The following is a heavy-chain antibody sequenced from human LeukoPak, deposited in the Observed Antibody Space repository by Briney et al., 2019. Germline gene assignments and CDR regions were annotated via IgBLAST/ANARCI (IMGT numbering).Heavy chain of an antibody. CDR3: ARDPYMSGYGLVSWFDP. J-gene: IGHJ5*02. D-gene: IGHD5-18*01. V-gene: IGHV1-2*02. CDR2: IYPNSGDT. CDR1: GYTFNGYY. Sequence: ASVQVSCKASGYTFNGYYMHWLRQAPAQGLEWMGWIYPNSGDTNYAQKFQGRVTMTRDTSINTAYMELSRLRSEDTAVYYCARDPYMSGYGLVSWFDPWGQGTLVTVSS.